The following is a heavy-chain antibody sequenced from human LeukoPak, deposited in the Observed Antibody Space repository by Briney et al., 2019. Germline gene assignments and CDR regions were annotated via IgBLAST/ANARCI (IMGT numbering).Heavy chain of an antibody. J-gene: IGHJ6*02. CDR3: AKSLPRYYYYGMDV. Sequence: GGSLRLSCAASGFAFSSYAMSWVRQAPGKGLEWVSAISGSGGSTYYADSVKGRFTISRDNSKNTLYLQMDSLRAEDTAVYYCAKSLPRYYYYGMDVWGQGTTVTVSS. CDR1: GFAFSSYA. V-gene: IGHV3-23*01. CDR2: ISGSGGST.